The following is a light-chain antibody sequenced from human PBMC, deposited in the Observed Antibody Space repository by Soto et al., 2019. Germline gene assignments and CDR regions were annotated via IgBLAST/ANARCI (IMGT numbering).Light chain of an antibody. CDR1: QSVGDTF. CDR2: GVS. J-gene: IGKJ1*01. Sequence: EIVLTQSPGTLSLSPGEKATLSCRASQSVGDTFLSWYQQTPGLAPRLLIYGVSNRATGIPDRFSGSGSGTDFILTISRLEPEDFALYYCGQFVSSPPRTFGQGTKVEIK. V-gene: IGKV3-20*01. CDR3: GQFVSSPPRT.